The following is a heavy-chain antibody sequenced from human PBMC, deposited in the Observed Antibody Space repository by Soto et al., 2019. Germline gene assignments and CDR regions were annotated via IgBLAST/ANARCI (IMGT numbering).Heavy chain of an antibody. Sequence: SETLSLTCTVSGGSISSYYWSWIRQPAGKGLEWIGRIYTSGSTNYNPSLKSRVTMSVDTSKNQFSLKLSSVTAADTAVYYCAKAEVISVAYNFYGMDVWGQGTTVTVSS. D-gene: IGHD3-22*01. V-gene: IGHV4-4*07. CDR1: GGSISSYY. CDR3: AKAEVISVAYNFYGMDV. J-gene: IGHJ6*02. CDR2: IYTSGST.